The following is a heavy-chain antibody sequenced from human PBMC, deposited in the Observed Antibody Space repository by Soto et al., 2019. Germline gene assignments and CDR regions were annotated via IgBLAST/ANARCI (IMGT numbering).Heavy chain of an antibody. V-gene: IGHV3-53*01. J-gene: IGHJ3*01. CDR3: ASWHEREHAYDV. Sequence: DVQLVESGGGLIQPGESLRLSCAAFGLTVSGKKYVAWVRQAPGKGLEWVSALYDVDGSFYADSVKGRFTTSSDSSKTTVYLKMTGMRPDDTAVYYCASWHEREHAYDVWGQGTTVTVSS. CDR2: LYDVDGS. CDR1: GLTVSGKKY. D-gene: IGHD1-1*01.